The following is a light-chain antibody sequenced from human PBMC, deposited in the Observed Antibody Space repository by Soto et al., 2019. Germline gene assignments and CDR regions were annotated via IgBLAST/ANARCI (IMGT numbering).Light chain of an antibody. CDR1: SSDIGGYNY. V-gene: IGLV2-14*03. CDR2: DVY. J-gene: IGLJ2*01. Sequence: QSALTQPASVSGSPGQSITISCTGTSSDIGGYNYVSWYQHHPGKAPKLMIYDVYHRPSGVSSRFSGSKSGNTASLTISGLQAEDEADYYCSSYTTSGTGGVFGGGTKVTVL. CDR3: SSYTTSGTGGV.